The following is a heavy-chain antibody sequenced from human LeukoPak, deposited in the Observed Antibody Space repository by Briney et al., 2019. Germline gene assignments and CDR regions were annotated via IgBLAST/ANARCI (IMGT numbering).Heavy chain of an antibody. CDR2: INPSGGST. Sequence: ASVKVSCKASGYTFTSYYMHWVRQAPGQGLEWMGIINPSGGSTSYAQKFQGRVTMTRDTSTSAVYMELSSLRSEDTAVYYCAREDAYCGGDCYGYYYYGMDVWGQGTTVTVSS. V-gene: IGHV1-46*01. CDR1: GYTFTSYY. J-gene: IGHJ6*02. D-gene: IGHD2-21*02. CDR3: AREDAYCGGDCYGYYYYGMDV.